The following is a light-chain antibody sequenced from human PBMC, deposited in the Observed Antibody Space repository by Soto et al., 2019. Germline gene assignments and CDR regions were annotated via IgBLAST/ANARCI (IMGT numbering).Light chain of an antibody. Sequence: DIQMTQSPPSLSASVEDRVIITCRASQSISNHLNWYQQKPGKAPKLLIFAASSLQSGVPSRFSGSRSGPDFTLTISSLQPEDFATYYCRQSYSSPPTFGQGTKVDIK. CDR3: RQSYSSPPT. CDR2: AAS. CDR1: QSISNH. V-gene: IGKV1-39*01. J-gene: IGKJ1*01.